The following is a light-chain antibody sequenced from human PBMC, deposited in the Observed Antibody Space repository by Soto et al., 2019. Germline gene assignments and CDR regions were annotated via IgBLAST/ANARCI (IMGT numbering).Light chain of an antibody. V-gene: IGKV1-27*01. CDR1: QGISNW. CDR3: QKYNSAPWT. J-gene: IGKJ1*01. CDR2: AAS. Sequence: DIQMTQSPSSLSASVGDRVTITCRASQGISNWLAWYQQKPGRVPKLLIYAASTLHSGVPSRFSGSGSGTDFTLTISRLQPEDVATYYCQKYNSAPWTFGQGTKVEIK.